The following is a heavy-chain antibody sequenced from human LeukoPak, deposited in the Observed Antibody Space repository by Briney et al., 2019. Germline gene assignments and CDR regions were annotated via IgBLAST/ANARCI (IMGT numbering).Heavy chain of an antibody. Sequence: SETLSLTCTFSGGSMSSYYWSWIRQPPGKGLEWIGYIYTSGSTNYNPSLKSRVTISVDTSKDQFSLKLSSVTAADTAVYYCARRLNYYDSSGYYYGYAFDIWGQGTMVTVSS. J-gene: IGHJ3*02. D-gene: IGHD3-22*01. CDR3: ARRLNYYDSSGYYYGYAFDI. CDR1: GGSMSSYY. V-gene: IGHV4-4*09. CDR2: IYTSGST.